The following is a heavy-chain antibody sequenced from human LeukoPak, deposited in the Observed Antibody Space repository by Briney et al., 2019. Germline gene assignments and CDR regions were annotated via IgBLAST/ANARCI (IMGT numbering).Heavy chain of an antibody. V-gene: IGHV3-23*01. CDR3: ARVVAYYYGSGENWFDP. Sequence: PGGTVRLSCAASGFTFSSYGMSWVRQAPGKGLEWVSAISGSGGSTYYADSVKGRFTISRDNSKNTLYLQMNSLRAEDTAVYYCARVVAYYYGSGENWFDPWGQGTLVTVSS. J-gene: IGHJ5*02. D-gene: IGHD3-10*01. CDR2: ISGSGGST. CDR1: GFTFSSYG.